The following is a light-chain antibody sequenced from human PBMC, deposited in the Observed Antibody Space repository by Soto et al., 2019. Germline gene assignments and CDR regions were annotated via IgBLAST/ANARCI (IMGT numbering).Light chain of an antibody. CDR1: QSVSSY. Sequence: EIVLTQSPATLSLSPGERATLSCRASQSVSSYLAWYQQKPGQAPRLLIHDASNRATGIPARFSGSGSGTDFTLTISSLEPEDCAVYYCQQRSNWPGFGGGTKVEIK. CDR2: DAS. J-gene: IGKJ4*02. V-gene: IGKV3-11*01. CDR3: QQRSNWPG.